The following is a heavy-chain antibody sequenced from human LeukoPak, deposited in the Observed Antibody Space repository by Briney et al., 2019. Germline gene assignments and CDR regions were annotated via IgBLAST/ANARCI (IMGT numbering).Heavy chain of an antibody. CDR1: GFTFSSYA. CDR2: ISGSGGST. D-gene: IGHD3-9*01. J-gene: IGHJ5*02. Sequence: GGSLRLSCAASGFTFSSYAISWGRQAPGKGLELGSSISGSGGSTYYADSVKGGFTISRDNSKNTLYLQMNSLRAEHTAVYYCAIDILTGTPGDWVDPWGQGTLVTVSS. CDR3: AIDILTGTPGDWVDP. V-gene: IGHV3-23*01.